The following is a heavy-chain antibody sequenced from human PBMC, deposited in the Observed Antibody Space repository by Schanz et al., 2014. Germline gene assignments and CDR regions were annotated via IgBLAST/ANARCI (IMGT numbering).Heavy chain of an antibody. CDR1: GFTISSYS. CDR2: ISSSGSSI. D-gene: IGHD6-19*01. Sequence: EVHLVESGGGLAKRGGSLRLSCAASGFTISSYSMNWVRQAPGKGLEWVSSISSSGSSIYYADSVKGRFSISRDNAKNSLFLQMNRLRAEDTALYYCAIIGVMVAVAGKRADYWGQGTLVTVSS. CDR3: AIIGVMVAVAGKRADY. J-gene: IGHJ4*03. V-gene: IGHV3-21*01.